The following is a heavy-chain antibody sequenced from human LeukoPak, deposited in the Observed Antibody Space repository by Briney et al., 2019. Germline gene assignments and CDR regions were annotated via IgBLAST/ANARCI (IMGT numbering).Heavy chain of an antibody. CDR2: ISSSSSYI. CDR3: ARTMIVVVTLDAFDI. J-gene: IGHJ3*02. Sequence: GGSLRLSCAASGFTFSSYWMNWARQAPGKGLEWVSSISSSSSYIYYADSVKGRFTISRDNAKNSLYLQMNSLRAEDTAVYYCARTMIVVVTLDAFDIWGQGTMVTVSS. CDR1: GFTFSSYW. V-gene: IGHV3-21*01. D-gene: IGHD3-22*01.